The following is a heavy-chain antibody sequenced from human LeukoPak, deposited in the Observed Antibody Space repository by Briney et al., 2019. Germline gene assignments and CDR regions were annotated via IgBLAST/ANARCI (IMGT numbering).Heavy chain of an antibody. J-gene: IGHJ3*02. V-gene: IGHV4-59*01. CDR3: ARAISSGWYPDAFDI. CDR2: IYYSGST. CDR1: GGSISSYY. D-gene: IGHD6-19*01. Sequence: SETLSLTCTVSGGSISSYYWSWIRQPPGKGLEWIGYIYYSGSTNYNPSLKSRVTISVDTSKNQFSLKLSSVTAADTAVYYCARAISSGWYPDAFDIWGQGTMVTVYS.